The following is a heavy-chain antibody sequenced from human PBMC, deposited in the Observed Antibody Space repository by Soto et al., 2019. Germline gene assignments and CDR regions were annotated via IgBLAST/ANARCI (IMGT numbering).Heavy chain of an antibody. J-gene: IGHJ4*02. D-gene: IGHD4-4*01. CDR2: IYYSGST. CDR1: GGSVSSGSYY. CDR3: ASLRGSLQPTSYYFDY. Sequence: QVQLQESGPGLVKPSATLSLTCTVSGGSVSSGSYYWIWILQPPGKGLEWIGSIYYSGSTNYNPSLNSRVTKSVDTPKNQFPRKLGSVTAADTAVYYCASLRGSLQPTSYYFDYWGQGTLVTVSS. V-gene: IGHV4-61*01.